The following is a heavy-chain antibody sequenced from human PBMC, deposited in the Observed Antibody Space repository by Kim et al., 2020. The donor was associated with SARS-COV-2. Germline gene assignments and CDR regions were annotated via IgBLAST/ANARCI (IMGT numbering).Heavy chain of an antibody. D-gene: IGHD3-22*01. CDR3: AKAINYDSSGYTDY. Sequence: GGSLRLSCAASGFTFSSYAMSWFRQAPGKGLEWVSAISGSGGSTYYADSVKGRFTISRDNSKNTLYLQMNSLRAEDTAVYYCAKAINYDSSGYTDYWGQGTLVTVSS. J-gene: IGHJ4*02. CDR2: ISGSGGST. V-gene: IGHV3-23*01. CDR1: GFTFSSYA.